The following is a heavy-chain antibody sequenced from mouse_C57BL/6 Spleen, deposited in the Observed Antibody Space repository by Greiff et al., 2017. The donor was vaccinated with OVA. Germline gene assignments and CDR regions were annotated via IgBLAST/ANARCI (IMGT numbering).Heavy chain of an antibody. CDR1: GYTFTDYY. Sequence: VQLQQSGPVLVKPGASVKMSCKASGYTFTDYYMNWVKQSHGKSLEWIGVINPYNGGTSYNQKFKGKATLTVDKSSSTAYMELNSLTSEDSAVYYCAREDGYDEGDFDYWGQGTTLTVSS. CDR2: INPYNGGT. D-gene: IGHD2-2*01. CDR3: AREDGYDEGDFDY. J-gene: IGHJ2*01. V-gene: IGHV1-19*01.